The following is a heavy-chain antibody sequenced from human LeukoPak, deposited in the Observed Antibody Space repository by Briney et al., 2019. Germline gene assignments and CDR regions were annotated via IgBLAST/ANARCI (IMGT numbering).Heavy chain of an antibody. Sequence: SETLSLTCTVSGDPITNDNYFWAWLRQPPGEGLEWIGTIYYSGSTYYDPSLKSRVTISIDTSKNQFSLRLSSVTAADTALYYCARIRNTILRGNIYDFWGQGTLVTVSS. CDR2: IYYSGST. CDR3: ARIRNTILRGNIYDF. CDR1: GDPITNDNYF. V-gene: IGHV4-39*07. D-gene: IGHD3-10*01. J-gene: IGHJ4*02.